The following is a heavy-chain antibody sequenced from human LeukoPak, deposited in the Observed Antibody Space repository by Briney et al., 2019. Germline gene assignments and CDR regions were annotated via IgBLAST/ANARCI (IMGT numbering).Heavy chain of an antibody. CDR3: AKDLVDSSSWYPDMELYY. CDR1: GFTFSSFG. Sequence: GGSLRLSCAASGFTFSSFGMHWVRQAPGKGLEWVAVISYDGINKYYADSVKGRFTISRDNSKNTVFLQMNSLRAEDTAVYYCAKDLVDSSSWYPDMELYYRGQGTLVTV. J-gene: IGHJ4*02. D-gene: IGHD6-13*01. V-gene: IGHV3-30*18. CDR2: ISYDGINK.